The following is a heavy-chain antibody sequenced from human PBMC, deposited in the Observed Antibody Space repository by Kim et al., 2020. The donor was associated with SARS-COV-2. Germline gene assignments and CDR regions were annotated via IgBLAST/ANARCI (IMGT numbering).Heavy chain of an antibody. CDR3: ARDARL. Sequence: GGSLRLSCAASGFTFRDYYMTWIPQAPGQGLEWVSYLSSPSIYTTYADSVPGRFTISRDNPTHSLSLQLNRLRVADPAVYYSARDARLWGPGTPVTV. CDR1: GFTFRDYY. J-gene: IGHJ4*02. D-gene: IGHD6-25*01. CDR2: LSSPSIYT. V-gene: IGHV3-11*05.